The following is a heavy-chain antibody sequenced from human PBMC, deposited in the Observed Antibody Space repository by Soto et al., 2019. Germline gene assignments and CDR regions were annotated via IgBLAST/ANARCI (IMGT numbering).Heavy chain of an antibody. CDR1: GFTFSSYS. CDR2: ITTSSSYI. D-gene: IGHD5-18*01. V-gene: IGHV3-21*01. Sequence: GGSLRLSCAASGFTFSSYSMNWVRQAPGKGLEWVSSITTSSSYIYYADSVKGRFTISRDNAKNSLYLQMNSLRAEDTAVYYCTRRGGYSYYFDYWGQGTLVTVSS. J-gene: IGHJ4*02. CDR3: TRRGGYSYYFDY.